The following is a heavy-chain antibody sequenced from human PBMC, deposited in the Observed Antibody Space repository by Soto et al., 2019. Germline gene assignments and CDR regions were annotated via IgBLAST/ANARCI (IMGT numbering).Heavy chain of an antibody. J-gene: IGHJ6*02. Sequence: GESLEVSWKGSGYSFTSYWISWVRQMPGKGLEWMGRIDPSDSYTNYSPSFQGHVTISADKSISTAYLQWGSLKASDTAMYYCARDGLLRFGSLPRYGMDVWGQGTTVTVSS. CDR2: IDPSDSYT. CDR3: ARDGLLRFGSLPRYGMDV. V-gene: IGHV5-10-1*01. D-gene: IGHD3-10*01. CDR1: GYSFTSYW.